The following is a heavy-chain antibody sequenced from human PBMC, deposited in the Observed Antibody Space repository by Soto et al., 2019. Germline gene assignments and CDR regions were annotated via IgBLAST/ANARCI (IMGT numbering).Heavy chain of an antibody. CDR1: GFTFSSYA. J-gene: IGHJ5*02. CDR2: ISGSGGST. CDR3: AKGRGAVVVPAAITWFDP. Sequence: HPGGSLRLSCAASGFTFSSYAMSWVRQAPGKGLEWVSAISGSGGSTYYADSVKGRFTISRDNSKNTLYLQMNSLRAEDTAVYYCAKGRGAVVVPAAITWFDPWGQGTLVTVSS. D-gene: IGHD2-2*01. V-gene: IGHV3-23*01.